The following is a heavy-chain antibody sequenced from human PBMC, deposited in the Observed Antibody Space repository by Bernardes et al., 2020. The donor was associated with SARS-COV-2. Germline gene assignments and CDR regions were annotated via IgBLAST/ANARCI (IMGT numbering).Heavy chain of an antibody. Sequence: SETLSLTCTVSGGSISSYYWSWIRQPAGKGLEWIGRIYTSGSTNYNPSLKSRVTMSVDTSKNQFSLKLSSVTAADTAVYYCAREGKWELPYDAFDIWGQGKMVTVSS. J-gene: IGHJ3*02. D-gene: IGHD1-26*01. CDR1: GGSISSYY. V-gene: IGHV4-4*07. CDR3: AREGKWELPYDAFDI. CDR2: IYTSGST.